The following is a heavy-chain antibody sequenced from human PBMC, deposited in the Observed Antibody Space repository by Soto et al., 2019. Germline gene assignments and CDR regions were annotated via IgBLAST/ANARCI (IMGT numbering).Heavy chain of an antibody. CDR3: AKALGGGSYQGPYYYYGMDV. CDR2: ISGSGGGT. CDR1: GFTFSSYA. J-gene: IGHJ6*02. D-gene: IGHD1-26*01. V-gene: IGHV3-23*01. Sequence: EVQLLESGGVLVQPRGSLRLSCAASGFTFSSYAMSWVRQAPGKGLEWVSAISGSGGGTYYADSVKGRFTISRDNSKNTLYLQMNSLGAEDTAVYYCAKALGGGSYQGPYYYYGMDVWGQGTTVTVSS.